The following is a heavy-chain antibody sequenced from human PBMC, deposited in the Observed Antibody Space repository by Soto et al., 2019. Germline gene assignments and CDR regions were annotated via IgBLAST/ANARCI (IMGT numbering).Heavy chain of an antibody. J-gene: IGHJ2*01. CDR1: GFTFTSYW. V-gene: IGHV3-7*01. CDR3: GRVVVPAAIYLYFDL. CDR2: INQDGTET. D-gene: IGHD2-2*02. Sequence: PGGSLRLCCAASGFTFTSYWMTWVRQAPGKGLEWVANINQDGTETYYVDSVKGRFTISRDNAKNSLYLQSSSLRAEDTAVYYCGRVVVPAAIYLYFDLWGRGTQVTVSS.